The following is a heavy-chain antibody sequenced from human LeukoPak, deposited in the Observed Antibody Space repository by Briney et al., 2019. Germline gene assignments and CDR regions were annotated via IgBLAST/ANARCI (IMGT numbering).Heavy chain of an antibody. CDR2: IKSKNDGGTI. CDR3: TTRRQDGW. Sequence: PGGSLRLSCVGSGFTFSDAWMRWVRQAPGKGLEWVGRIKSKNDGGTIDYAAPVKGRFTISRDDSRNTLYLQMNSLKTEDTAVYYCTTRRQDGWWGQGTLVTVS. J-gene: IGHJ4*02. CDR1: GFTFSDAW. V-gene: IGHV3-15*01. D-gene: IGHD2-15*01.